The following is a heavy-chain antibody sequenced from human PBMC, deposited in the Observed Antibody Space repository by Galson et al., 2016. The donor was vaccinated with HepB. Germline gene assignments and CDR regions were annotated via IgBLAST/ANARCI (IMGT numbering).Heavy chain of an antibody. J-gene: IGHJ5*02. CDR3: ARIYDFWSGHLPWFDP. CDR1: GSSVRSSNYY. CDR2: IYSIIGNT. V-gene: IGHV4-61*01. Sequence: CPVSGSSVRSSNYYWSWIRQPPGKGLEWIGYIYSIIGNTNYNPSLKSRVTISIDDSKNQFSLKLSSVTAADTAVYYCARIYDFWSGHLPWFDPWGQGTLVTISS. D-gene: IGHD3-3*01.